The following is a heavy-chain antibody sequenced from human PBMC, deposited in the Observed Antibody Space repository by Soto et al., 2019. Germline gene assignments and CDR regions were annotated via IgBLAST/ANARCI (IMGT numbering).Heavy chain of an antibody. CDR2: IIPILGIA. CDR3: ARSLAAPVDWFDP. J-gene: IGHJ5*02. Sequence: QVQLVQSGAEVKKPGSLVKVSCKASGGTFSSYTISWVRQAPGQGLEWMGRIIPILGIANYAQKFQGRVTITADKSTSTAYMELSSLRSEDTAVYYCARSLAAPVDWFDPWGQGTLVTVSS. CDR1: GGTFSSYT. D-gene: IGHD6-25*01. V-gene: IGHV1-69*02.